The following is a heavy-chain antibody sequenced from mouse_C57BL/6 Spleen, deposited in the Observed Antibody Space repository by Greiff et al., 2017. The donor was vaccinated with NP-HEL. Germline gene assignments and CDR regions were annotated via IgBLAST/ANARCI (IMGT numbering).Heavy chain of an antibody. D-gene: IGHD2-4*01. V-gene: IGHV1-69*01. CDR1: GYTFTSYW. J-gene: IGHJ2*01. CDR2: IDPSDSYT. Sequence: QVQLQQPGAELVMPGASVKLSCKASGYTFTSYWMHWVKQRPGQGLEWIGEIDPSDSYTTYNQKVKGKSKLTVDKSSSTAYMQLSSLTSEDSAVYYCARNYDYGGGYFDYWGHGTTLTVSS. CDR3: ARNYDYGGGYFDY.